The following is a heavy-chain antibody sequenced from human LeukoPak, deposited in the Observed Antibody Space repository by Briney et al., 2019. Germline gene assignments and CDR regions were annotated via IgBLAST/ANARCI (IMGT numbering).Heavy chain of an antibody. CDR1: GFTFSSYS. J-gene: IGHJ5*02. CDR3: AKEPSYCTNGVCYSRVFDR. D-gene: IGHD2-8*01. CDR2: ISSSSSYI. Sequence: GGSLRLSCAASGFTFSSYSMNWVRQAPGKGLEWVSSISSSSSYIYYADSVKGRFTISRDNAKNSLYLQMNSLGAEDTAVYYCAKEPSYCTNGVCYSRVFDRWGQGTLVTVSS. V-gene: IGHV3-21*01.